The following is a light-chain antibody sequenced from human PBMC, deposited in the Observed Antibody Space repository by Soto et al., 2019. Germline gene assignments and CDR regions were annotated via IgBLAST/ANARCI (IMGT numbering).Light chain of an antibody. CDR2: DVS. Sequence: QSVLTQPRSVSGSPRQSVTISCTGTSSDVGGYNYVSWYQQHPGKAPKLMIYDVSKRPSGVPDRFSGSKSGNTASLTISGLQAEDEADYYCCSYAGSYPYVFGTGTKVTVL. V-gene: IGLV2-11*01. CDR1: SSDVGGYNY. CDR3: CSYAGSYPYV. J-gene: IGLJ1*01.